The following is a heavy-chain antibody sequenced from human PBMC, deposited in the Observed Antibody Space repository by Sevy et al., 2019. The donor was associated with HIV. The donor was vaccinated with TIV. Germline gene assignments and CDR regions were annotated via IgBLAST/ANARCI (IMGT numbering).Heavy chain of an antibody. CDR1: GGSISSYY. D-gene: IGHD6-19*01. Sequence: SETLSLTCTVSGGSISSYYWNWIRQPPGKGLEWIGYIYYSGSISYNPSLKSRVTISVDTSKNQFSLKLRSVTTADTAVYYCASGWYENWFDPWGQGTLVTVSS. CDR3: ASGWYENWFDP. J-gene: IGHJ5*02. CDR2: IYYSGSI. V-gene: IGHV4-59*01.